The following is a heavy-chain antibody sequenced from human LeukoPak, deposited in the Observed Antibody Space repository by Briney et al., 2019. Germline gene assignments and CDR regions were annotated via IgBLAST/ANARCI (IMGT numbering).Heavy chain of an antibody. CDR1: GFTFSSYA. D-gene: IGHD5-12*01. CDR2: ISSGSTTI. J-gene: IGHJ4*02. V-gene: IGHV3-48*02. Sequence: GGSLRLSCAASGFTFSSYAMSWVRQAPGKGLEWVSYISSGSTTINYADSVRGRFTISRDNARNSLYPQMNSLRDEDTAVYYCARDGYDYNAGDYWGQGTLVTVSS. CDR3: ARDGYDYNAGDY.